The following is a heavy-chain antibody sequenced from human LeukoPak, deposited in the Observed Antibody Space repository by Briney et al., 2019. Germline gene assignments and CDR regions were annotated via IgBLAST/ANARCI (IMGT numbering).Heavy chain of an antibody. Sequence: PGGSLRLSCAASGFTFSNYAMSWVRQAPGKGLEWVSGLSSGASGIFYADSVKGRFTISRDNSKDTLYLQMNSLRAEDTAVYYCAKDAVGATAYYFDYWGQGTLVAVSS. CDR1: GFTFSNYA. CDR3: AKDAVGATAYYFDY. V-gene: IGHV3-23*01. CDR2: LSSGASGI. D-gene: IGHD1-26*01. J-gene: IGHJ4*02.